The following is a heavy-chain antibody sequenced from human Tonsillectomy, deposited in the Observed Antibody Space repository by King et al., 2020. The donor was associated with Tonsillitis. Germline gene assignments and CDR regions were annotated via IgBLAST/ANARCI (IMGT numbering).Heavy chain of an antibody. Sequence: QLVQSGGGLVKPGGSLRLSCAASGFFSFSSYSMNWVRQAPGKGLEWVSSISDNGNDIYYADSVKGRFTVSRDNAKNSLYLQMKSLRAGDTAGYFCASRAWYPSRSYYWYYFDYWGQGTLVTVSS. CDR3: ASRAWYPSRSYYWYYFDY. D-gene: IGHD3-10*01. CDR2: ISDNGNDI. V-gene: IGHV3-21*01. CDR1: GFFSFSSYS. J-gene: IGHJ4*02.